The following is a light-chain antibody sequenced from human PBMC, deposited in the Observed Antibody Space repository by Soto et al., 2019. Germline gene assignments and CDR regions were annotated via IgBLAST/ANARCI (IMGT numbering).Light chain of an antibody. V-gene: IGLV2-14*01. CDR1: SSDVGGYNY. CDR2: EVS. CDR3: SSYTISSTYV. J-gene: IGLJ1*01. Sequence: QSALTQPASVSGSPGQLITISCTGTSSDVGGYNYVSWYQLHPGKAPKLMIYEVSDRPSGVSNRSSGSKSGNTASLTISGLQAEDEADYYCSSYTISSTYVFGTGTKVTVL.